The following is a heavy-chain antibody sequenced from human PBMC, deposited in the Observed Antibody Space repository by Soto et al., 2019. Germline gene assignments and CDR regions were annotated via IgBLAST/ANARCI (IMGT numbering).Heavy chain of an antibody. CDR2: IIPIFGTA. D-gene: IGHD4-17*01. CDR1: VGTFSSYA. V-gene: IGHV1-69*13. Sequence: SVKVSCKASVGTFSSYAISWVRQDPGQGLEWMGGIIPIFGTANYAQKFQGRVTITADESTSAAYMELSSLRSEDTAVYYCARGYGDYYYYYGMDVWGQGTTVTVSS. CDR3: ARGYGDYYYYYGMDV. J-gene: IGHJ6*02.